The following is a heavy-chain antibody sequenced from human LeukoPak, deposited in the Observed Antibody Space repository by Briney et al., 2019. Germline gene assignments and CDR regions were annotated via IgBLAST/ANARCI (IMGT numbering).Heavy chain of an antibody. Sequence: PSETLSLTCTVSGASISTDYWSWIRQPPGKGLEWIGYIYYSGSTNYKPSLKSRVSISVDTSKNQFSLHLTSVTAADTAVYYCATAAASIHDAFDIWGQGTMVTVSS. J-gene: IGHJ3*02. CDR2: IYYSGST. CDR3: ATAAASIHDAFDI. CDR1: GASISTDY. D-gene: IGHD6-13*01. V-gene: IGHV4-59*01.